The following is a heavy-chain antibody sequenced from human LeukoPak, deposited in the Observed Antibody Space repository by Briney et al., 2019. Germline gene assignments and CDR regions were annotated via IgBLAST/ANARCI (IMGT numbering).Heavy chain of an antibody. Sequence: SETLSLTCTVSGGSISSSSYYWGWIRQPPGKGLEWIGSIYYSGSTYYNPSLKSRVTISVDTSKNQFSLKLSSVTAADTAVYYCARFWRSAAAGYYYYYYMDVWGKGTTVTVSS. V-gene: IGHV4-39*07. CDR1: GGSISSSSYY. CDR2: IYYSGST. J-gene: IGHJ6*03. D-gene: IGHD6-13*01. CDR3: ARFWRSAAAGYYYYYYMDV.